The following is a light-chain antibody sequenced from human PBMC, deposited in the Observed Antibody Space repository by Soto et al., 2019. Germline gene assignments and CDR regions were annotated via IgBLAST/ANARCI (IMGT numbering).Light chain of an antibody. V-gene: IGKV1-39*01. CDR1: QDINVY. J-gene: IGKJ2*03. Sequence: DIQMTQSPSSVSASIGDTVTITCRASQDINVYLDWYQQKPGEVPKLLIYSASTLHSGVPSRFTGSGSETDFTLTIRSLQPEDFANYYCQQGYVAPYSFGQGTKVDI. CDR2: SAS. CDR3: QQGYVAPYS.